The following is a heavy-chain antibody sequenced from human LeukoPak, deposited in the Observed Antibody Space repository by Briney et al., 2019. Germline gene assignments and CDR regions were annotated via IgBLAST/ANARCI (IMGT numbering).Heavy chain of an antibody. CDR2: ISGSGGST. CDR3: AKDQRSGIAAAGSDY. D-gene: IGHD6-13*01. Sequence: GGSLRLSCAASGFTFSSYAMSWVRQAPGKGLEWVSAISGSGGSTYYADSVKGRFTISRDNSKNTLYLQMNSLRAEDTAVYYCAKDQRSGIAAAGSDYWGQGTLVTVSS. V-gene: IGHV3-23*01. CDR1: GFTFSSYA. J-gene: IGHJ4*02.